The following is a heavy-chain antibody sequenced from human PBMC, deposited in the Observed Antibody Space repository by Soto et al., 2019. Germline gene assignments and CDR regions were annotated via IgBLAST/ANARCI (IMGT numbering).Heavy chain of an antibody. CDR2: IIPIFGTA. CDR3: ARVPKDRSGFYYWGMHV. D-gene: IGHD6-19*01. J-gene: IGHJ6*02. CDR1: GGTFSGYA. Sequence: SVKVSCKASGGTFSGYAISWVRQAPGQGLEWMGGIIPIFGTANYAQKFQGRVTITADKSTSTAYMELSSLRSEDTAVYYRARVPKDRSGFYYWGMHVCGQATTVTVSS. V-gene: IGHV1-69*06.